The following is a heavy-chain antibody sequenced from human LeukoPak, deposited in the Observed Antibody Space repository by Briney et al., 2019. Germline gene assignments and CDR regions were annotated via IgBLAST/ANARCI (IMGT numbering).Heavy chain of an antibody. CDR2: INHSGST. V-gene: IGHV4-34*01. Sequence: SKTLSLTCAVYGGSFSGYYWSWIRQPPGKGLEWIGEINHSGSTNYNPSLKSRVTISVDTSKNQFSLKLSSVTAADTAVYYCARHFGWIQLRGALAGAFDIWGQGTMVTVSS. J-gene: IGHJ3*02. D-gene: IGHD5-18*01. CDR1: GGSFSGYY. CDR3: ARHFGWIQLRGALAGAFDI.